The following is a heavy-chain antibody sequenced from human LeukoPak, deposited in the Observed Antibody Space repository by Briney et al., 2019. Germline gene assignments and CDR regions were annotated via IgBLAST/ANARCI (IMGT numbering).Heavy chain of an antibody. CDR2: FDPEDGET. J-gene: IGHJ6*02. CDR3: ARDRYCSGGSCYPKSRYYGMDV. D-gene: IGHD2-15*01. CDR1: GYTLTELS. V-gene: IGHV1-24*01. Sequence: ASVKVSCKVSGYTLTELSMHWVRQAPGKGLEWMGGFDPEDGETIYAQKFQGRVTITRDTSASTAYMELSSLRSEDTAVYYCARDRYCSGGSCYPKSRYYGMDVWGQGTTVTVSS.